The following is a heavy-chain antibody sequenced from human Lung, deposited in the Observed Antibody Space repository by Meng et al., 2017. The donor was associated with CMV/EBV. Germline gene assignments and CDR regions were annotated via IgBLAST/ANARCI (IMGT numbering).Heavy chain of an antibody. CDR1: GGTFSNYG. V-gene: IGHV1-69*05. D-gene: IGHD1-1*01. J-gene: IGHJ4*02. Sequence: SXXVSXKASGGTFSNYGVNWVRQAPGQGLEWVGGIIPIFGTANYDQKFQGRVTITTDESTTTAYMELSSLRSDDTAVYYCARGGVVGTTIYFDYWGQGPLVTVSS. CDR3: ARGGVVGTTIYFDY. CDR2: IIPIFGTA.